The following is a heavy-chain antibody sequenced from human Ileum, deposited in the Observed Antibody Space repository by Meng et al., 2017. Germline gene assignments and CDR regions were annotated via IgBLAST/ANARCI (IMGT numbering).Heavy chain of an antibody. V-gene: IGHV4-59*01. CDR2: IYYTGTA. J-gene: IGHJ3*02. CDR1: GGYISTYY. Sequence: SETLSLTCTVSGGYISTYYWVWIRQPPGQGLEWIGYIYYTGTAKYNPSLNGRVTMSKDTSKNQFSLTLNSVTAADTAVYYCARDPGYSDYGAFAIWGQGKMV. CDR3: ARDPGYSDYGAFAI. D-gene: IGHD5-12*01.